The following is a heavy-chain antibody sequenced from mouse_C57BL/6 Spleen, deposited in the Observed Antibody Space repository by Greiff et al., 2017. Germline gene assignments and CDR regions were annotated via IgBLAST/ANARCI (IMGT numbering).Heavy chain of an antibody. CDR2: IYPSDSET. CDR1: GYTFTSYW. CDR3: ARSNTEGYFDY. J-gene: IGHJ2*01. Sequence: VQLQQPGAELVRPGSSVKLSCKASGYTFTSYWMDWVKQRPGQGLEWIGNIYPSDSETHYNQKFKDKATLTVDKSSSTAYMQLSSLTSEDSAVYYCARSNTEGYFDYWGKGTTHTVSS. D-gene: IGHD1-1*01. V-gene: IGHV1-61*01.